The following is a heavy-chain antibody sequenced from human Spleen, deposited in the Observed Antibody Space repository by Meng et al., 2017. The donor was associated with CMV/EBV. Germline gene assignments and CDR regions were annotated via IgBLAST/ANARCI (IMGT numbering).Heavy chain of an antibody. CDR2: IRYDGSNE. CDR1: GFIFSSYD. Sequence: CAAFGFIFSSYDMHWVRQAPGKGLEWVAFIRYDGSNEDYADSVKGRFTISRDNSKSTLYLQMNSLRNDDTGVYYCATALRGPNWFDPWGQGTLVTVSS. CDR3: ATALRGPNWFDP. J-gene: IGHJ5*02. V-gene: IGHV3-30*02. D-gene: IGHD3-10*01.